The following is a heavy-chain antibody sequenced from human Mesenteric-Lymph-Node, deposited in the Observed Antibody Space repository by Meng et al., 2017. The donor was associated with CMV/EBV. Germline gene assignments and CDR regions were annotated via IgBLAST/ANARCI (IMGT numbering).Heavy chain of an antibody. J-gene: IGHJ5*01. CDR2: INSDASST. Sequence: GESLKISCAASGFIFSSHWMHWVRQAPGKGLVWVPRINSDASSTSYADSVKGRFTITRDNAKDTLYLQMNSLRDEDTAVYYCTRGQSGYGRFDSWGQGTLVTVSS. CDR1: GFIFSSHW. CDR3: TRGQSGYGRFDS. V-gene: IGHV3-74*01. D-gene: IGHD5-12*01.